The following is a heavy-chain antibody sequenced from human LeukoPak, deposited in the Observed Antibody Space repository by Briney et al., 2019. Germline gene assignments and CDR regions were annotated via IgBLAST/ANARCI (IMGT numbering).Heavy chain of an antibody. J-gene: IGHJ4*02. CDR2: IYSGGST. V-gene: IGHV3-53*01. CDR3: ARGLGYCSTTTCLLPFDY. Sequence: PGGSLRLSCAVSGFTVSSTYMSWVRQAPGKGLEWVSVIYSGGSTYYADSVKGRFTISRDNSKNTLYLQMNSLRAEDTAVYYCARGLGYCSTTTCLLPFDYWGQGTLVTVSS. CDR1: GFTVSSTY. D-gene: IGHD2-2*01.